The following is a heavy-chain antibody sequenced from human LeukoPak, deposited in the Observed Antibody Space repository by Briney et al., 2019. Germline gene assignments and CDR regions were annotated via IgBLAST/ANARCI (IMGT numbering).Heavy chain of an antibody. J-gene: IGHJ4*02. CDR3: ARTYYDSSGYQYYPTPSDY. CDR2: ISSSSYI. V-gene: IGHV3-21*01. D-gene: IGHD3-22*01. CDR1: GFTFSSYS. Sequence: SGGSLRLSCAASGFTFSSYSMNWVRQAPGKGLEWVSSISSSSYIYYADSVKGRFTISRDNAKNSLYLQMNSLRAEDTAVYYCARTYYDSSGYQYYPTPSDYWGQGTLVTVSS.